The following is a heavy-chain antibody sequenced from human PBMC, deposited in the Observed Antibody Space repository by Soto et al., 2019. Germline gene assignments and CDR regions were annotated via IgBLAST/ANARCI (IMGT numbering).Heavy chain of an antibody. J-gene: IGHJ3*02. CDR2: IYYSGST. V-gene: IGHV4-39*02. CDR1: GGSISSSSYY. Sequence: QLQLQESGPGLVKPSETLSLTCTVSGGSISSSSYYWGWIRQPPGKGLEWIGSIYYSGSTYYNPSLKSRVTISGDTSKNQFSLKLSSVTAADTAVYYCARDPGTSHLWSGYTGYAFDIWGQGTMVTVSS. CDR3: ARDPGTSHLWSGYTGYAFDI. D-gene: IGHD3-3*01.